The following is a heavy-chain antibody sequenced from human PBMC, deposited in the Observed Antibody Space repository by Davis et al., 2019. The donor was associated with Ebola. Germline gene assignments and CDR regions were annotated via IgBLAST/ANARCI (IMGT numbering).Heavy chain of an antibody. Sequence: GESLKISCAASGFSFNTYWMTWVRQAPGSGLEWVAIIRQDGSEKKYVDSVKGRFTISRDNSKNSLFLQMNSLRAEDTALYYCTRGLYGYGMDVWGPGNPGHRLL. D-gene: IGHD2-8*01. J-gene: IGHJ6*02. CDR1: GFSFNTYW. CDR2: IRQDGSEK. V-gene: IGHV3-7*01. CDR3: TRGLYGYGMDV.